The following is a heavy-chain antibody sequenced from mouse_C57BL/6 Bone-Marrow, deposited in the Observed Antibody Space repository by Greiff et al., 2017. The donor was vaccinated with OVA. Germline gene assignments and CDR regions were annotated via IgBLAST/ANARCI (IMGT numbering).Heavy chain of an antibody. D-gene: IGHD1-1*01. V-gene: IGHV5-4*01. Sequence: EVKVVESGGGLVKPGGSLKLSCAASGFTFSSYAMSWVRQTPEKRLEWVATISYGGSYTYYPDNVKGRFTISRDNAKNNLYLQMSQLKSEDTAMYYSAREGEGTTVDYWGQGTTLSVSS. CDR3: AREGEGTTVDY. J-gene: IGHJ2*01. CDR1: GFTFSSYA. CDR2: ISYGGSYT.